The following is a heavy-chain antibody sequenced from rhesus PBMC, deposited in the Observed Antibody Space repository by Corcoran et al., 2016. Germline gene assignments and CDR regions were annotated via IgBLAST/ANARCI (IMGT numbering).Heavy chain of an antibody. V-gene: IGHV4-73*01. Sequence: QVKLQQWGEGLVKPSETLSLTCAVYGGPISGYYYWSWIRQPAGKGLQWIGYIYGNSASTYYTPSLTSRVTISKDPSKNQFSLKLSSVTAADRAVYYCARGAGGRYHFDYWGQGVLVTVSS. CDR1: GGPISGYYY. CDR3: ARGAGGRYHFDY. CDR2: IYGNSAST. D-gene: IGHD6-25*01. J-gene: IGHJ4*01.